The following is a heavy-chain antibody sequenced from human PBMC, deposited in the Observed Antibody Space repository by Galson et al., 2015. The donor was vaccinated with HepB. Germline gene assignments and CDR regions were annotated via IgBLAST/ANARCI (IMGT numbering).Heavy chain of an antibody. CDR1: GFTFSSYA. CDR2: ISGSGGST. J-gene: IGHJ4*02. CDR3: AQSGSGFWSGYWAYFDY. D-gene: IGHD3-3*01. V-gene: IGHV3-23*01. Sequence: SLRLSCAASGFTFSSYAMSWVRQAPGKGLEWVSAISGSGGSTYYADSVKGRFTISRDNSKNTLYLQMNSLRAEDTAVYYCAQSGSGFWSGYWAYFDYWGQGTLVTVSS.